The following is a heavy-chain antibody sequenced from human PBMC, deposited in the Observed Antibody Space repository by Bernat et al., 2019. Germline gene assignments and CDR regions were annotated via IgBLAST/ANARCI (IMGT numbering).Heavy chain of an antibody. CDR1: GFTFSAFS. J-gene: IGHJ4*02. Sequence: VQLVESGGDLVQPGGSLRLSCATSGFTFSAFSMNWVRQAPGKGLAWVSYISSSGNTIYYADSVQGRFTSSRDNAKNSLYLQMNSLRDEDTAVYYCARGSNGIPAAVDYWGQGTLVTVSS. V-gene: IGHV3-48*02. D-gene: IGHD6-13*01. CDR2: ISSSGNTI. CDR3: ARGSNGIPAAVDY.